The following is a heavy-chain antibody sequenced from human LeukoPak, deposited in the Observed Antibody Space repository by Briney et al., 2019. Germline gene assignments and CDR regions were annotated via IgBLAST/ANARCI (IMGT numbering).Heavy chain of an antibody. V-gene: IGHV1-2*02. J-gene: IGHJ5*01. CDR2: INPNSGAT. CDR1: GYIFTGYY. CDR3: ARQADNNWFDS. Sequence: GASVTVSCKASGYIFTGYYPHWVRQAPGQGLEWVGWINPNSGATRYAQNFQGRVTMTRDTSVSTAYMELSRLRSDDTAVFYCARQADNNWFDSWGRGTLVTVSS. D-gene: IGHD2-15*01.